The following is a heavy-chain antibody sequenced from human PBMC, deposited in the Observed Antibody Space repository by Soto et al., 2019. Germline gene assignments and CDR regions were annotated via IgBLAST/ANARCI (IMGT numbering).Heavy chain of an antibody. D-gene: IGHD3-10*01. Sequence: QVQLVESGGGVVQPARSLRLSYAVSGFRFSGYSMHWVRQAPGKGLEWVTAISYDGSNEHYADSVKGRFTISRDNSKDTLYLEMNGLRAEDTAVYYCARGDRGAFDIWGQGTMVTVSS. CDR3: ARGDRGAFDI. CDR2: ISYDGSNE. J-gene: IGHJ3*02. V-gene: IGHV3-30*04. CDR1: GFRFSGYS.